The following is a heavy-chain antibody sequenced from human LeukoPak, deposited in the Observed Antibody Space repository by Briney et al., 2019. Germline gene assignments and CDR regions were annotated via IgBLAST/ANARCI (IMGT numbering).Heavy chain of an antibody. J-gene: IGHJ4*02. CDR2: ISSSSSYI. CDR3: AKDITYPGKYYFDY. CDR1: GFTFSSYW. V-gene: IGHV3-21*01. Sequence: GGSLRLSCAASGFTFSSYWMSWVRQAPGKGLEWVSSISSSSSYIYYADSVKGRFTISRDNSKNTLYLQMNSLRAEDTAVYYCAKDITYPGKYYFDYWGQGTLVTVSS.